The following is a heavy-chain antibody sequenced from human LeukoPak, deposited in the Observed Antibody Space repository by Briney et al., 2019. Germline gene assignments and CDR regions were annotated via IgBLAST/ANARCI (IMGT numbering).Heavy chain of an antibody. CDR2: INPNSGGT. CDR1: GYTFTGYY. D-gene: IGHD2-15*01. J-gene: IGHJ4*01. Sequence: ASVKVSCKASGYTFTGYYMHWVRQAPGQGLEWMGRINPNSGGTNYAQKFQGRVTMTRDTSISTAYMELSRLRSDDPAVYYCARDRNPALRYCSCCSCYAIYYWGQGTLVTGSS. V-gene: IGHV1-2*06. CDR3: ARDRNPALRYCSCCSCYAIYY.